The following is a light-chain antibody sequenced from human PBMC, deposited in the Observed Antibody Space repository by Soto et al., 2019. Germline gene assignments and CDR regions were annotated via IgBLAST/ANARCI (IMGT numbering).Light chain of an antibody. CDR2: AAS. J-gene: IGKJ2*01. CDR1: ETVNAY. CDR3: QQTYSVPYT. V-gene: IGKV1-39*01. Sequence: DIQMTQSPSSLPASVGDTVSISCRTSETVNAYLNWYQQKVGQAPKVLIYAASNLKRGVPSRFSGGGSGTEFTLTITSLQPEDFATYFCQQTYSVPYTFGQGT.